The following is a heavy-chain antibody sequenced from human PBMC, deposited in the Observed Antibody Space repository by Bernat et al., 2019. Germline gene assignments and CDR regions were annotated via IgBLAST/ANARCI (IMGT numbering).Heavy chain of an antibody. V-gene: IGHV3-74*01. D-gene: IGHD3-16*02. CDR2: IISDGSYT. CDR1: GFTFNTLW. J-gene: IGHJ4*02. CDR3: ARGGVAFGGVIAQ. Sequence: EVLLAESGGGLVQPGGSLRLSCAASGFTFNTLWMYWVRQAPGKGLVWVSRIISDGSYTTYADPVKGRFTISRGNAKNTLYLQMTSLRAEDTAGYYCARGGVAFGGVIAQWGQGTLVTVSS.